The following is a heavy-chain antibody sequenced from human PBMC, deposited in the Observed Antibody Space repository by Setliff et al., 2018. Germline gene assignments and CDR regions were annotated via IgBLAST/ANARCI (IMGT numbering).Heavy chain of an antibody. V-gene: IGHV1-18*04. CDR3: LRLVRYCSRTACQRTSGDRV. CDR1: GGPLNGYS. D-gene: IGHD2-8*01. CDR2: IAVYTGKT. J-gene: IGHJ4*01. Sequence: ASVKVSCKASGGPLNGYSVSWVRQAPGQGLEWMGWIAVYTGKTYSAQKFQGRLTMTTDKSTNMAYLDLRGLRLDDTAIYFCLRLVRYCSRTACQRTSGDRVWDQEALVAVSS.